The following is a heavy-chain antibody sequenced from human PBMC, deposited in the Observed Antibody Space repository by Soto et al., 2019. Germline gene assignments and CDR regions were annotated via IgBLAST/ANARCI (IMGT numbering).Heavy chain of an antibody. V-gene: IGHV1-18*01. CDR3: ASSIAAAVDFDY. CDR2: ISAYSGST. J-gene: IGHJ4*02. D-gene: IGHD6-13*01. CDR1: GYTFTSYG. Sequence: QVQLVQSGAEVKKPGASVKVSCKASGYTFTSYGISWVRQAPGQGLEWMGWISAYSGSTNYAQKLLGRVTMTTDTSTSTAYMELRSLRSDDTAVYYCASSIAAAVDFDYWGQGTLVTVSS.